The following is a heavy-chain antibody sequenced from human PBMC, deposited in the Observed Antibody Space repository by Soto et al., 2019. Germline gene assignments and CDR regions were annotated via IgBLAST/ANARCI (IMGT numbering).Heavy chain of an antibody. Sequence: ESGPTLVNPTQTLTLTCTFSGFSLFTSGVGVGWIRQPPGKALEWLALIYWDDDKRYSPSLKSRLTITKDTSKNQVVLTMTNMDPVDTATYYCAHRGEEVGGSGSYFGWFGPWGQGTLVTVSS. J-gene: IGHJ5*02. D-gene: IGHD3-10*01. CDR1: GFSLFTSGVG. CDR3: AHRGEEVGGSGSYFGWFGP. V-gene: IGHV2-5*02. CDR2: IYWDDDK.